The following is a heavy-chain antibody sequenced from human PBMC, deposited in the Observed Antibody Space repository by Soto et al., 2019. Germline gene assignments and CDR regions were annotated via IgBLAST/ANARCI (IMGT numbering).Heavy chain of an antibody. J-gene: IGHJ5*02. CDR1: GFSFSDYW. CDR2: IKQDGSET. D-gene: IGHD2-15*01. V-gene: IGHV3-7*01. Sequence: GGSLRLSCAASGFSFSDYWMSWVRQAPGKGLEWVANIKQDGSETYYLDSVKGRFSISRDNAKNSLFLQMNNLRGDDTAVYFCARDRHCSSPFCPLLNWFDPWGQGTLVTVSS. CDR3: ARDRHCSSPFCPLLNWFDP.